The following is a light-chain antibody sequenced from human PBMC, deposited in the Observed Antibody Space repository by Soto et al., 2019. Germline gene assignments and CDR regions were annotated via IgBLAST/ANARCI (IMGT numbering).Light chain of an antibody. CDR2: GNS. J-gene: IGLJ2*01. V-gene: IGLV1-40*01. CDR3: QSYDSSLSGLV. Sequence: QSVLTQPPSVSGAPGQRVTISCTGSSSNFGAGYDVHWYRQLPGTAPKLLIYGNSNRPSGVPDRFSGSKSGTSASLAITGLQAEDEADYYCQSYDSSLSGLVFGGGTKVTVL. CDR1: SSNFGAGYD.